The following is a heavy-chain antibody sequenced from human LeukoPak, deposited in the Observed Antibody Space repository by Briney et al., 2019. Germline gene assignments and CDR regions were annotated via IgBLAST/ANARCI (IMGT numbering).Heavy chain of an antibody. D-gene: IGHD4-17*01. V-gene: IGHV3-11*01. CDR2: ISISGTTI. CDR1: GFTFTDFY. Sequence: GVSLRLSCAASGFTFTDFYMSWIRQAPGKGLEWVSYISISGTTIYYADSVKGRFTFSRDNAKNSLYLQMNSLKAEDTAVYYCARTGRLQYGDYVAFDYWGQGTLVTVSS. J-gene: IGHJ4*02. CDR3: ARTGRLQYGDYVAFDY.